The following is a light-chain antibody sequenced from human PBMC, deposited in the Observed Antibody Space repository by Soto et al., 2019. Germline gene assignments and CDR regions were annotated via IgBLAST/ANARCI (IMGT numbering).Light chain of an antibody. V-gene: IGKV3-15*01. J-gene: IGKJ2*01. CDR1: QSVNSN. CDR2: GAS. CDR3: QQYNNWPPDT. Sequence: EIVMTQSPASLSVSPGERATLSCRASQSVNSNLAWYQQKPGQAPRLLIYGASTRATGIPGRFRGSGSGTDLTLTITSLQSEDFAVYFCQQYNNWPPDTFGQGTKLEIK.